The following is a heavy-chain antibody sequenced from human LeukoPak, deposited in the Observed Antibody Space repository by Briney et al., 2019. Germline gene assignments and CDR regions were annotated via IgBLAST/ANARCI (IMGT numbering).Heavy chain of an antibody. J-gene: IGHJ3*02. CDR1: GFTFSTYP. V-gene: IGHV3-64*01. CDR2: ITNNGDST. D-gene: IGHD3-10*01. CDR3: ARDNRRSGGAGSWAAFDI. Sequence: GGSVRLSCASSGFTFSTYPMHWVRQAPGKGLEHVSAITNNGDSTYPANTVKVRFTISRDNSKNTLYLQMGSLRVEDMAVYYCARDNRRSGGAGSWAAFDICGQGTMVTVSS.